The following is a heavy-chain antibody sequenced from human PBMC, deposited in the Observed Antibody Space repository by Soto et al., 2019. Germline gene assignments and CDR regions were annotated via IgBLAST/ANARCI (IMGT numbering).Heavy chain of an antibody. D-gene: IGHD1-1*01. CDR3: ARGTTTSAFSVMDV. V-gene: IGHV3-30-3*01. CDR2: ISYDGDNK. J-gene: IGHJ6*02. Sequence: QVQLVESGGGVVQPGRSLRLSCAASGFTFSYHALNWVHQAPGKGLEWVAVISYDGDNKYIAEAVKGRLTISRDNPKNTVSLQINSLRTEDTAMYFCARGTTTSAFSVMDVWGQGTSVTVSS. CDR1: GFTFSYHA.